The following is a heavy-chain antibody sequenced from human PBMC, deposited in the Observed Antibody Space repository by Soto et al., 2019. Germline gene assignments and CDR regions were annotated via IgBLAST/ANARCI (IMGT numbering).Heavy chain of an antibody. Sequence: QVQLQESGPGLVKASQTLSLNCAVSGASMSTTGYYWSWIRHLPGKGLEWIGYIYHTGSAYPSPSLKSRLTMSVDTSKNQFSLKLSAVTAADTAVYYCVYMTRVTKFDYWGQGTLVTVSS. CDR2: IYHTGSA. J-gene: IGHJ4*02. V-gene: IGHV4-31*11. D-gene: IGHD4-17*01. CDR1: GASMSTTGYY. CDR3: VYMTRVTKFDY.